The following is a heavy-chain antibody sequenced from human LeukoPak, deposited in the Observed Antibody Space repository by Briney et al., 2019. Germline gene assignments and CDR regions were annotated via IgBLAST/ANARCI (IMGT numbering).Heavy chain of an antibody. CDR3: ARGSSSWRNALDI. J-gene: IGHJ3*02. D-gene: IGHD6-13*01. CDR1: GFTFNSYA. Sequence: GGSLRPSCAASGFTFNSYAMHWVRQAPGKGLEWVAVTSSDGSNNYYADSVKGRFTISRDNAKNTLYLQMNSLRAEDTAVYYCARGSSSWRNALDIWGQGTMVTVSS. CDR2: TSSDGSNN. V-gene: IGHV3-30-3*01.